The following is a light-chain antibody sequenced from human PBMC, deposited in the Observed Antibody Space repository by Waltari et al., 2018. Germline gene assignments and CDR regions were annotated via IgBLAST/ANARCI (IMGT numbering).Light chain of an antibody. V-gene: IGLV3-21*02. CDR3: QVWDTNYDRPYV. J-gene: IGLJ1*01. Sequence: SYVLTQPPSVSVAAGQTAKIPCGVDYIGCAIAHWYQKKPGQAPVLVVYDDRARPPGFPERCSVSDSGNTATLTISRVEAGDEADYYCQVWDTNYDRPYVFGSGTKVTVL. CDR1: YIGCAI. CDR2: DDR.